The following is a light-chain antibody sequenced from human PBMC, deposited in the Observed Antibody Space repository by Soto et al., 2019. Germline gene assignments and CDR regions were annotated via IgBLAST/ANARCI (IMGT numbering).Light chain of an antibody. CDR1: QSVNSN. Sequence: ETVMTQSPATLSVSPGERATLSCRASQSVNSNLAWYQQKPGQAPRLLIYGAFTRATGIPARFRGSGSGTEFTLTISSLQSEDFAVYYCQQYNNWPPVYTFGQGTKLEIK. CDR2: GAF. CDR3: QQYNNWPPVYT. V-gene: IGKV3-15*01. J-gene: IGKJ2*01.